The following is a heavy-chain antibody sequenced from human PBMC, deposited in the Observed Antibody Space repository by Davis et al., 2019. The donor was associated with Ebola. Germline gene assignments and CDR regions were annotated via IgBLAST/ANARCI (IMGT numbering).Heavy chain of an antibody. V-gene: IGHV3-23*01. D-gene: IGHD4-17*01. CDR1: GFTFSNYA. CDR2: INGEGDYS. Sequence: GESLKISCAASGFTFSNYAMSWARQAPGKGLEWVSSINGEGDYSYYADSVKGRFTISRDNSKKTLYLQMNSLRAEDTAIYYCANDYGDYYFDYWGQGTLVTVSS. CDR3: ANDYGDYYFDY. J-gene: IGHJ4*02.